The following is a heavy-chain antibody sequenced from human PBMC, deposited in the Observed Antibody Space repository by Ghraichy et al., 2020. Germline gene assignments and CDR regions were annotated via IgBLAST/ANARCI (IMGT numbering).Heavy chain of an antibody. D-gene: IGHD6-25*01. CDR2: INHSGST. V-gene: IGHV4-34*01. CDR3: ARVRGYGWTLTVDY. Sequence: PRGGGRGWGGEINHSGSTNYNPSLKSRVTLSVDTSKNQFSLKLSSVTAADTAVYYCARVRGYGWTLTVDYWGQGTLVTVSS. J-gene: IGHJ4*02.